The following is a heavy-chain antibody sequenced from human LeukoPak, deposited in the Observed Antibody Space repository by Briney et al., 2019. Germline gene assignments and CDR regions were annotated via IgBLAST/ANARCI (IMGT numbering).Heavy chain of an antibody. V-gene: IGHV4-34*01. CDR1: SESFSGYF. Sequence: SETLSLTCAIYSESFSGYFWSWIRQPPGKGLEWIGEINYSGSTNYNPSLKSRVTISVDTSKNQFSLKLSSVIAADTAVYYCARVVSQYGDYAWIVNWFDPWGQGTLVTVSS. CDR3: ARVVSQYGDYAWIVNWFDP. CDR2: INYSGST. J-gene: IGHJ5*02. D-gene: IGHD4-17*01.